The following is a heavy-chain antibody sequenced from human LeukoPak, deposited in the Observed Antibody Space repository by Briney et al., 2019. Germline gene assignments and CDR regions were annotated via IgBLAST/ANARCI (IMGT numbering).Heavy chain of an antibody. J-gene: IGHJ4*02. Sequence: GGSLRLSCAASGFTFSSYAMSWVRQAPGKGLEWGSAISGSDDNTYYADSVKGRFTISRDNSKNTLYLQMNSLRAEDTAVYYCAKDSTTSTVTTFDYWGQGTLVTVSS. D-gene: IGHD4-17*01. CDR1: GFTFSSYA. V-gene: IGHV3-23*01. CDR3: AKDSTTSTVTTFDY. CDR2: ISGSDDNT.